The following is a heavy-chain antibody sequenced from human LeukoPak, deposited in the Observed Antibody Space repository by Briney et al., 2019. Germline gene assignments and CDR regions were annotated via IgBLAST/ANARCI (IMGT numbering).Heavy chain of an antibody. CDR1: GGTFSSYA. D-gene: IGHD5-18*01. CDR3: AKELWGDYFDY. J-gene: IGHJ4*02. Sequence: ASVKVSCKASGGTFSSYAISWVRQAPGQGLEWMGGIIPIFGTANYAQKFQGRVTITADESTSTAYMELSSLRSEDTAVYYCAKELWGDYFDYWGQGTLVTVSS. CDR2: IIPIFGTA. V-gene: IGHV1-69*13.